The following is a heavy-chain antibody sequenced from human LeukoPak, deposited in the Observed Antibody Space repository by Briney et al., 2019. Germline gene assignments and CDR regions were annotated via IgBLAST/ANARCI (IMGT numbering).Heavy chain of an antibody. D-gene: IGHD1-26*01. V-gene: IGHV3-48*03. CDR3: ARDVGPRTENWFDP. J-gene: IGHJ5*02. Sequence: CLRLSCAPSVFTLSSYEINSVCHAPRKRLGRGSYISSSVSTIYYAGSVKGRFTISRDNAKNSLYLQMNSLRAEDTAVYYCARDVGPRTENWFDPWGQGTLVTVS. CDR2: ISSSVSTI. CDR1: VFTLSSYE.